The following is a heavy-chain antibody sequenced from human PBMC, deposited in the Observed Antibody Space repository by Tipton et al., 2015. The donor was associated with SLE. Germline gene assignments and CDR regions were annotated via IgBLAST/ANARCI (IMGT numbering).Heavy chain of an antibody. D-gene: IGHD6-13*01. J-gene: IGHJ3*02. Sequence: LRLSCTVSGGSISSHYWSWIRQPPGKGLEWIGYISYSGSTNYNPSLKSRVTISVDTSKNQFSLKLSSVTAADTAVYYCARPIAAAGPDDAFDIWGQGTMVTVSS. V-gene: IGHV4-59*11. CDR2: ISYSGST. CDR3: ARPIAAAGPDDAFDI. CDR1: GGSISSHY.